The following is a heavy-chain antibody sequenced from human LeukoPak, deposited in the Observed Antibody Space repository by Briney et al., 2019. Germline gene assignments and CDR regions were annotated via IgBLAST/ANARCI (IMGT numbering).Heavy chain of an antibody. CDR2: ISYDGSNK. CDR1: AFTFSSYA. D-gene: IGHD5-18*01. CDR3: ASVDTAMGTFDY. V-gene: IGHV3-30-3*01. Sequence: GRSLRLSCAASAFTFSSYAMHLVRQAPGKGLEWVAVISYDGSNKYYADSVKGRFTISRDNSKNTLYLQMNSLRAEDAAVYYCASVDTAMGTFDYWGQGTLVTVSS. J-gene: IGHJ4*02.